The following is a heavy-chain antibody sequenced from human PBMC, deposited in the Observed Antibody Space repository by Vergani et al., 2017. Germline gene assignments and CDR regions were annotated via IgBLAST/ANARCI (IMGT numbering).Heavy chain of an antibody. CDR2: IYYSGST. D-gene: IGHD1-7*01. CDR3: ARDKRVTGTTTGFDP. Sequence: QLQLQESGPGLVKPSETLSLTCTVSGGSIRSSSYYWGWIRQPPGKGLEWIGSIYYSGSTYYNPSLKSRVTISVDTSKNQFSLKLSSVTAADTAVYYCARDKRVTGTTTGFDPWGQGTLVTVSS. V-gene: IGHV4-39*07. J-gene: IGHJ5*02. CDR1: GGSIRSSSYY.